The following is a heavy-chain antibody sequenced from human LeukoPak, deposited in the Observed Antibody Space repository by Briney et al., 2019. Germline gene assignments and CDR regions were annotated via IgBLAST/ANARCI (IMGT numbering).Heavy chain of an antibody. CDR3: ARLAVAGPNWFDP. V-gene: IGHV4-39*01. J-gene: IGHJ5*02. CDR2: IYYSGST. Sequence: SETLSLTCTVSGGSISSSSYYWGWIRQPPGKGLEGIGSIYYSGSTYYNPSLKSRVTISVDTSKNQFSLKLSSVTAADTAVYYCARLAVAGPNWFDPWGQGTLVTVSS. CDR1: GGSISSSSYY. D-gene: IGHD6-19*01.